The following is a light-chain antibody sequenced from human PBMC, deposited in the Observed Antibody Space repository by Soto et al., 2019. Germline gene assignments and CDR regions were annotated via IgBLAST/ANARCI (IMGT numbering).Light chain of an antibody. J-gene: IGLJ1*01. CDR2: GNS. CDR3: QSHDSSLSAYV. V-gene: IGLV1-44*01. Sequence: QSVLTQPPSASGTPGQRVTLSCSGSSSNIGFNAVNWYQQLPGTAPKLLMHGNSQRPSGVPDRFSGSKSGTSASLAITGLQAEDEADFYCQSHDSSLSAYVFGTGTKLTVL. CDR1: SSNIGFNA.